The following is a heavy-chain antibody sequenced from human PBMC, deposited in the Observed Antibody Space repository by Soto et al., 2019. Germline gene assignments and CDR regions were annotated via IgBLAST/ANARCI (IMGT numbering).Heavy chain of an antibody. CDR2: IHYNGNT. CDR3: ATEGNLRRWIPYFDY. CDR1: GDSISSYS. Sequence: SETLSLTCTVSGDSISSYSWSWIRQPPGKGLEWIGNIHYNGNTKYSPSLKSRVTMSVDTSKNHFSLKLISVTAADTAVYFCATEGNLRRWIPYFDYWGPGTXVTVSS. D-gene: IGHD2-2*03. V-gene: IGHV4-59*01. J-gene: IGHJ4*02.